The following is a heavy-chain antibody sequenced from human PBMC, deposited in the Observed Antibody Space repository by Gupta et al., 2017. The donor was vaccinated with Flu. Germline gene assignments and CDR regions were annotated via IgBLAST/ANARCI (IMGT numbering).Heavy chain of an antibody. J-gene: IGHJ5*02. Sequence: PGKGLEWVSSISSSSSYIYYADSVKGRFTISRDNAKNSLYLQMNSLRAEDTAVYYCARVGGGLTVTTPWFDPWGQGTLVTVSS. CDR2: ISSSSSYI. D-gene: IGHD4-17*01. V-gene: IGHV3-21*01. CDR3: ARVGGGLTVTTPWFDP.